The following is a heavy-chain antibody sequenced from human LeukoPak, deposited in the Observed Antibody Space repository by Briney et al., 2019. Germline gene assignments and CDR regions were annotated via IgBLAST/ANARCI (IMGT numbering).Heavy chain of an antibody. CDR2: FHYGGST. V-gene: IGHV4-39*01. CDR1: GGSISSSSYY. D-gene: IGHD3-22*01. Sequence: SETLSLTCTVSGGSISSSSYYWGWIRQPPGKGLEWIGSFHYGGSTYYNPSLKSRVTISVDTSKNQFSLKLSSVTAADTAVYYCARPPHYYDSSGAFDIWGQGTMVTVS. CDR3: ARPPHYYDSSGAFDI. J-gene: IGHJ3*02.